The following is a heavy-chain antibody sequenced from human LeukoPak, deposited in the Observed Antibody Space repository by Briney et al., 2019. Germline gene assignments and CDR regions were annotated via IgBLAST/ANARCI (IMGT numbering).Heavy chain of an antibody. CDR2: ISAYNGNT. J-gene: IGHJ4*02. CDR3: ARDSGASIFRPSIDY. D-gene: IGHD3-9*01. Sequence: ASVKVSCKASGYTLTSYGISWVRQAPGQGLGWMGWISAYNGNTNYAQKLQDRVTMTTDTSTSTAYMELRSLRSDDTAVYYCARDSGASIFRPSIDYWGQGTLVTVSS. V-gene: IGHV1-18*01. CDR1: GYTLTSYG.